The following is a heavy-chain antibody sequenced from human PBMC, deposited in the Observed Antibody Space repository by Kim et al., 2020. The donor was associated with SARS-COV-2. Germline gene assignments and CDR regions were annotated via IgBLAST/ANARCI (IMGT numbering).Heavy chain of an antibody. CDR1: GFTFSTYW. CDR2: IKHDGSEQ. CDR3: ARRSIAAVGPKTMDV. J-gene: IGHJ6*02. D-gene: IGHD6-13*01. Sequence: GGSLRLSCAASGFTFSTYWMTWVRQAPGKGLEWVANIKHDGSEQYYVDSVKGRFTISRDNAKNSLYLQMNSLRAADTAVYYCARRSIAAVGPKTMDVWGQGTTVTVAS. V-gene: IGHV3-7*03.